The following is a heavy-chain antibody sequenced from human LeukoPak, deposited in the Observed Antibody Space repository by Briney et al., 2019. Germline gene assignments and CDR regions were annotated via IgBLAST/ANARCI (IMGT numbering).Heavy chain of an antibody. CDR1: GFTFRNYA. J-gene: IGHJ6*02. CDR2: ISTDGSLT. V-gene: IGHV3-48*03. Sequence: RGSLRLSCVASGFTFRNYAMSWVRQAPGKGLEWVSYISTDGSLTYYADSVKGRFTISRDNAKNSLYLQMNSLRAEDTATYYCAKDGTTVTTNYFYAMDVWGQGTTVTVSS. D-gene: IGHD4-17*01. CDR3: AKDGTTVTTNYFYAMDV.